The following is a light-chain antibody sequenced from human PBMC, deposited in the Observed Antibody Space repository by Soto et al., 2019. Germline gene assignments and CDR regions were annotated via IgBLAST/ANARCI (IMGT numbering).Light chain of an antibody. V-gene: IGKV1-39*01. J-gene: IGKJ3*01. Sequence: DIQMTQSPSSLSASVGDRVTITCRASQSISSYLNWYQQKPGKAPKLLIYAASSLQSGVPSRFSCSGSGTDSTLTISSLQPVDYATSYGQQSYSSPPLTFGPGTKVD. CDR3: QQSYSSPPLT. CDR2: AAS. CDR1: QSISSY.